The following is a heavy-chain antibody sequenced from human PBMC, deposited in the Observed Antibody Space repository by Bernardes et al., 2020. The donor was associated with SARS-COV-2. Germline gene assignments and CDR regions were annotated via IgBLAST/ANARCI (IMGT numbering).Heavy chain of an antibody. V-gene: IGHV3-66*01. J-gene: IGHJ4*02. Sequence: GSLRLSCTASGFTVSSNYMSWVRQAPGKGLEWVSVIYSVGNTYYADSVEGRFTISRDNLKNTLYLQMNSLRAEDTAVYYCARDYPDPADWGQGTLVTVSS. CDR1: GFTVSSNY. D-gene: IGHD6-13*01. CDR3: ARDYPDPAD. CDR2: IYSVGNT.